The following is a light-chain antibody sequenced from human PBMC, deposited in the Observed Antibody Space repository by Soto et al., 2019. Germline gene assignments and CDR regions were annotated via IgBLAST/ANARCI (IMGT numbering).Light chain of an antibody. V-gene: IGKV3-20*01. CDR1: QSVSSSS. Sequence: PGEGATLSCRASQSVSSSSLAWYQQKPGQAPRLLIYGASSRATGIPDRFSGSGSGTDFTLTISRLELEDFAVYYCRQYGSSPPTFGQGTKVEIK. CDR3: RQYGSSPPT. J-gene: IGKJ1*01. CDR2: GAS.